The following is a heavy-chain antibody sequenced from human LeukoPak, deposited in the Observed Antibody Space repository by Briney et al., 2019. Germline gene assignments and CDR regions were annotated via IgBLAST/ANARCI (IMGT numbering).Heavy chain of an antibody. CDR2: IYYSGST. Sequence: SETLSLTCTVAGVSISSYYWSWIRQPPGKGLEWIGYIYYSGSTNYNPSLKSRVTISVDTSKNQFSLKLSSVTAADTAVYYFAGERGPYDILTGYGMDVWGKGTTVTVSS. CDR1: GVSISSYY. V-gene: IGHV4-59*01. J-gene: IGHJ6*04. D-gene: IGHD3-9*01. CDR3: AGERGPYDILTGYGMDV.